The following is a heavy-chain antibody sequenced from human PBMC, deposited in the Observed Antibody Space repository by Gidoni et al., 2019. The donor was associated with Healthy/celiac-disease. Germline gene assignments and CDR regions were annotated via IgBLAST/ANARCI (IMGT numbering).Heavy chain of an antibody. CDR2: IYHSGST. Sequence: QVQLQESGPGLVKPSETLSLTCTVSGYSSSSGYYWGWLRQPPGKGLEWIGSIYHSGSTYYNPSLKGRVTISVDTSKNQFSLKLRSVTAADTAVYYCARDSRPDYWGQGTLVTVSS. CDR1: GYSSSSGYY. V-gene: IGHV4-38-2*02. J-gene: IGHJ4*02. CDR3: ARDSRPDY.